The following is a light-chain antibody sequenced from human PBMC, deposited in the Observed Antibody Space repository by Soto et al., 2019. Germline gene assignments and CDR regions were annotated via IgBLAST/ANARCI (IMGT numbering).Light chain of an antibody. CDR3: QQYGSSPFT. Sequence: EIEITQSPATLSDSPGSIAALFFRASQSVSSSYLAWYQQKPGQAPRLLIYGASSRAAGIPDRFSGSGSGTDLTLIISRLEPEDFAVYYCQQYGSSPFTFGPGTRLEIK. V-gene: IGKV3-20*01. CDR1: QSVSSSY. CDR2: GAS. J-gene: IGKJ5*01.